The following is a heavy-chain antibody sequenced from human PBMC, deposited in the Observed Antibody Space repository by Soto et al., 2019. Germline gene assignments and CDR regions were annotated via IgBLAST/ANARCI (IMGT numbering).Heavy chain of an antibody. Sequence: SVKVSCKASGGTFSSYAISWVRQAPGQGLEWMGGIIPIFGTANYAQKFQGRVTITADESTSTAYMELSSLRSEDTAVYYCARVLADDLWSGYMDVWGQGTTVTVSS. CDR1: GGTFSSYA. CDR3: ARVLADDLWSGYMDV. CDR2: IIPIFGTA. J-gene: IGHJ6*02. D-gene: IGHD3-3*01. V-gene: IGHV1-69*13.